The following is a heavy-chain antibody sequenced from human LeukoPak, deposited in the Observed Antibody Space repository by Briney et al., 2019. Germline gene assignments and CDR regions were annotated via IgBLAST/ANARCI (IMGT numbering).Heavy chain of an antibody. CDR1: GFXFSSYG. V-gene: IGHV3-30*18. D-gene: IGHD3-9*01. J-gene: IGHJ4*02. CDR2: ISYDGSNK. Sequence: PGRSLRLSCAASGFXFSSYGIHWVRQAPGKGLEWGAVISYDGSNKYYADSVKGRFTISRDNSKNTLYLQMNSLRAEDTAVYYCAKEGGYYDILSNPYYFDYWGQGTLVTVSS. CDR3: AKEGGYYDILSNPYYFDY.